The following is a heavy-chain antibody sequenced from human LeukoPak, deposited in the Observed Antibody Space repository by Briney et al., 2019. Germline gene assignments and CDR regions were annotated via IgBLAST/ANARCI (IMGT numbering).Heavy chain of an antibody. J-gene: IGHJ4*02. Sequence: SETLSLTCTVSGGSISSYYWSWIRQPLGKGLEWIGYIYYSGSTNYNPSLKSRVTISVDTSKNQFSLKLSSVTAADTAVYYCAREVGYYYDSSGYYDYWGQGTLVTVSS. D-gene: IGHD3-22*01. CDR1: GGSISSYY. V-gene: IGHV4-59*01. CDR3: AREVGYYYDSSGYYDY. CDR2: IYYSGST.